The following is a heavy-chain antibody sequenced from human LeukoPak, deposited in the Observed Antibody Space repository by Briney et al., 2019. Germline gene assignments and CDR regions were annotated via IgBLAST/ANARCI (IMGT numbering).Heavy chain of an antibody. CDR1: GYSISSGYY. V-gene: IGHV4-38-2*01. CDR2: IYHSGST. CDR3: ARKRHYGSGSFDY. D-gene: IGHD3-10*01. Sequence: SETLSLTCAVSGYSISSGYYWGWIRQPPGKGLEWIGSIYHSGSTYYNPSLKSRVTISVDTSKNQFSLKLSSVTAADTAVYYCARKRHYGSGSFDYWGQGTLVTVSS. J-gene: IGHJ4*02.